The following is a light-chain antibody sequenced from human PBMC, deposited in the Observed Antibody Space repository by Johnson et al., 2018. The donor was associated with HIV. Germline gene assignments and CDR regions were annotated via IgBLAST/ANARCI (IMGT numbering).Light chain of an antibody. J-gene: IGLJ1*01. CDR1: SSNIGNNY. CDR2: ENN. V-gene: IGLV1-51*02. CDR3: GPWDNSLDAYV. Sequence: QSVLTQPPSVSAAPGQKVTISCSGSSSNIGNNYVSWYQQLPGTAPKLLIYENNKRPSGIPDRFSGSKSGTSATLGITGLQAGDEADYYCGPWDNSLDAYVFGTVTGVAVL.